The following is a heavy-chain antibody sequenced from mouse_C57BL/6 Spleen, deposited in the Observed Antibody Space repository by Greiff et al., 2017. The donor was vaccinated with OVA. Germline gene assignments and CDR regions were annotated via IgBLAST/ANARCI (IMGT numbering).Heavy chain of an antibody. Sequence: QVQLKQSGAELARPGASVTLSCKASGYTFTSYGISWVKQRTGQGLEWIGEIYPRSGNTYYNEKFKGKATLTADKSSSTAYMELRSLTSEDAAVYFCARFTTGVADYWGQGTTLTVSS. CDR1: GYTFTSYG. CDR2: IYPRSGNT. CDR3: ARFTTGVADY. J-gene: IGHJ2*01. V-gene: IGHV1-81*01. D-gene: IGHD1-1*01.